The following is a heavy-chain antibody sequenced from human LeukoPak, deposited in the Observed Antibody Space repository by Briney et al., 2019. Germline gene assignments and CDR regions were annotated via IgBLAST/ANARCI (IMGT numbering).Heavy chain of an antibody. D-gene: IGHD3-22*01. CDR1: GFTFSSYA. CDR2: ISGSGGST. Sequence: GGSLRLSCAASGFTFSSYAMSWVRQAPGKGLEWVSAISGSGGSTYYADSVKGRFTISRDNSKNTLYLQMNSLRAEDTAVYYCAKVDDSSGYYNSPYYYYGMDVWGQGTTVTVSS. J-gene: IGHJ6*02. V-gene: IGHV3-23*01. CDR3: AKVDDSSGYYNSPYYYYGMDV.